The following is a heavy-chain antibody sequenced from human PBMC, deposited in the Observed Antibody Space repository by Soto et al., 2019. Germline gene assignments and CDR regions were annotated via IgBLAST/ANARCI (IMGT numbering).Heavy chain of an antibody. CDR3: AREPATAKPEGVDF. CDR1: GYTFSDYY. J-gene: IGHJ4*02. CDR2: INPNSGGT. Sequence: ASVKVSCKASGYTFSDYYIHWVRQAPGQELEWMGWINPNSGGTKYAPKFQGGVTMTRDTSITTAYMKLSRLRSGDTAVYYCAREPATAKPEGVDFWGQGTLVTVSS. D-gene: IGHD1-1*01. V-gene: IGHV1-2*02.